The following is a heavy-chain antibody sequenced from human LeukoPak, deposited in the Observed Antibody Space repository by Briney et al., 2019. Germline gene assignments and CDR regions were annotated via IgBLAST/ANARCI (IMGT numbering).Heavy chain of an antibody. D-gene: IGHD5-18*01. CDR1: GFTFSSYE. Sequence: PGGSLRLSCAASGFTFSSYEMNWVRQAPGKVLEWVSYISSSGSTIYYADSVKGRFTISRDNAKNSMYLKMNSLRAEDTAVYYCARERIDSYGFEYFDYWGQGTLVTVST. V-gene: IGHV3-48*03. CDR2: ISSSGSTI. J-gene: IGHJ4*02. CDR3: ARERIDSYGFEYFDY.